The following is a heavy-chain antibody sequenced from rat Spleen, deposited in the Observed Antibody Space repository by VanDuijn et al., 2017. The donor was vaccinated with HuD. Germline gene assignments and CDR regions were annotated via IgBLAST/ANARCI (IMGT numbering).Heavy chain of an antibody. V-gene: IGHV3-3*01. CDR1: GCSITSSYR. CDR2: INSAGST. Sequence: EVQLQESGPGLVKPSQSLSLTCSVTGCSITSSYRWNWIRKFPGNKLELMGYINSAGSTNYYPSLKSRISITRDTSKNQFFLQLNSVTTEDTATYYCATFGLGCILDYWGQGVMVTVSS. D-gene: IGHD4-6*01. CDR3: ATFGLGCILDY. J-gene: IGHJ2*01.